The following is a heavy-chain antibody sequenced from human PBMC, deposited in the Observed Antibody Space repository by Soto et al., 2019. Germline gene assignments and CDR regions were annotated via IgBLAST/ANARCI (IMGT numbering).Heavy chain of an antibody. CDR1: GYSFINYG. V-gene: IGHV1-18*04. Sequence: QVQLVQSGAEVKKPGASVKVSCKFSGYSFINYGMTWVRQAPGQGFEWMGWISGSNGATNYAQRFQGRVTSTTDTSTNTAYMERRSLRMADTATYYWARDSKWRTINGNWFDSWGQGTLGTVSS. D-gene: IGHD5-12*01. J-gene: IGHJ5*01. CDR3: ARDSKWRTINGNWFDS. CDR2: ISGSNGAT.